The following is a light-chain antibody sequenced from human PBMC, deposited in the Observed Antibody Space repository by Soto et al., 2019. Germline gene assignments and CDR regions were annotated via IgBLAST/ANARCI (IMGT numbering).Light chain of an antibody. CDR1: QSVSSK. J-gene: IGKJ5*01. Sequence: EIVMTQSPATLSLSPGQRATLSCRASQSVSSKLAWYQQRPGQAPRLLIYDASTRATGIPARFSGSGSGTDFTLTISSLEPEDFAVYYCQQRSNWPPITFGQGTRLEIK. V-gene: IGKV3-11*01. CDR3: QQRSNWPPIT. CDR2: DAS.